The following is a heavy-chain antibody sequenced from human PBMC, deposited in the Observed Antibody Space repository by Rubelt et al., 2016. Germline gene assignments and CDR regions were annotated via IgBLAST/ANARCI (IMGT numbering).Heavy chain of an antibody. D-gene: IGHD6-19*01. Sequence: QLQLQESGPGLVKPSETLSLTCTVSGGSISSSSYYCGWIRQPPGKGLEWIGSIYYSGSTYYNPSPKSRVSISVETSKNKFSLKLCYVTAADTAVYYCVGLEAVDECEYWGQGELATV. CDR3: VGLEAVDECEY. V-gene: IGHV4-39*01. J-gene: IGHJ4*02. CDR2: IYYSGST. CDR1: GGSISSSSYY.